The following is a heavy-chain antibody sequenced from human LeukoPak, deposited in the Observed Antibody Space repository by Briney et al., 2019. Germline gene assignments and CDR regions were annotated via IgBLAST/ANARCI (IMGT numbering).Heavy chain of an antibody. CDR3: ASLRYFDDEPPNFDY. CDR1: GYTFTHSW. CDR2: IYPGDSDT. Sequence: GESLKISCQVFGYTFTHSWIGWVRQVPGKGLEWMGIIYPGDSDTRYSPSLQGQVTLSADKSISTAYLQWSSLKASDTAMYYCASLRYFDDEPPNFDYWGQGTLVTVSS. V-gene: IGHV5-51*01. J-gene: IGHJ4*02. D-gene: IGHD3-3*01.